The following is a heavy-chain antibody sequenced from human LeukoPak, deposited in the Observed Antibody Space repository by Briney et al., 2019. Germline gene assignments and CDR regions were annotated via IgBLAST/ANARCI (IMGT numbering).Heavy chain of an antibody. CDR3: ARGRLASTATATYDH. D-gene: IGHD4-17*01. CDR1: GFTFSSYA. CDR2: ITSNGGST. Sequence: PGGSLRLSCAASGFTFSSYAMSWVRQAPGKGLEYVSAITSNGGSTYYANSVKGRFTISRDNSKNTLYLQMGSLRAEDMAVYYCARGRLASTATATYDHWGRGTLVTVSS. V-gene: IGHV3-64*01. J-gene: IGHJ4*02.